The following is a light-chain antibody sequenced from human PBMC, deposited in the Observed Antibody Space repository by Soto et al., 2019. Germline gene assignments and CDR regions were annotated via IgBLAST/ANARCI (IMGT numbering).Light chain of an antibody. V-gene: IGKV3-20*01. Sequence: EIVLTQSPDTLSLSPGERATLSCRASQSVSGSYLAWYQQKPGQAPRLLIYGASSRATGIPDRFSGSGSGTDFTLTISRLEPEDFAVYYCQQYGTSPLTFGGGTKVAIK. CDR1: QSVSGSY. J-gene: IGKJ4*01. CDR3: QQYGTSPLT. CDR2: GAS.